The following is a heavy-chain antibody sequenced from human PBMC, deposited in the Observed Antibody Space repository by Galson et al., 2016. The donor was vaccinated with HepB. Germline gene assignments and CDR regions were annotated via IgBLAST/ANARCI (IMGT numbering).Heavy chain of an antibody. D-gene: IGHD5-12*01. CDR3: AKRSLERLFDY. Sequence: SLRLSCAASGFTFSSSAMSWVRQTPSKGLALVSTISDSGGSTYYADSVNGRFIISRDNSKNTLSLQMNPLRAEDTAAYYCAKRSLERLFDYWGRGTLVTVAS. CDR1: GFTFSSSA. J-gene: IGHJ4*02. V-gene: IGHV3-23*01. CDR2: ISDSGGST.